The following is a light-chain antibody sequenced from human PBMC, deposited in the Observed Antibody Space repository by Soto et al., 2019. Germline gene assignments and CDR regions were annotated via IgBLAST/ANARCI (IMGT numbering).Light chain of an antibody. CDR1: QSVSSSS. V-gene: IGKV3-20*01. Sequence: DIVMTQSPGTLSSSPGERATLSCRASQSVSSSSLAWYQQRRGQAPRLLIHGASSRATGIPDRFSGSGSGTDFTLTISRLEPEDFAVYYCQQYGSSPRTFGQGTKVDIK. CDR2: GAS. CDR3: QQYGSSPRT. J-gene: IGKJ1*01.